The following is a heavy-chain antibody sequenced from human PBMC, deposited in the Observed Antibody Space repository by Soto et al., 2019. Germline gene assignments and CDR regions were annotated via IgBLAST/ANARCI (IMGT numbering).Heavy chain of an antibody. V-gene: IGHV1-69*13. CDR2: IIPIFGTA. Sequence: SVKVSCKASGGTFSGYAISWVRQAPGQGLEWMGGIIPIFGTANYAQKFQGRVTITADESTSTAYMELSSLRSEDTAVYYCARDSDSSGYYLKSYYGMDVWGQGTTVTVSS. CDR1: GGTFSGYA. J-gene: IGHJ6*02. CDR3: ARDSDSSGYYLKSYYGMDV. D-gene: IGHD3-22*01.